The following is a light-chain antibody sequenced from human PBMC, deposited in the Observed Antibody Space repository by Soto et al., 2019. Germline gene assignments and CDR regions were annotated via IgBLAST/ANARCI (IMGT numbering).Light chain of an antibody. CDR1: QAIGSE. CDR3: LQDYNYPWT. CDR2: VAS. V-gene: IGKV1-6*01. J-gene: IGKJ1*01. Sequence: IQMTQSPSSLSASLGDRVTITCRAGQAIGSELGWYQQKPGKAPKLLISVASNLQSGVPSRFSGSGSGTDFTLTISSLQPEDFATYYCLQDYNYPWTFGHGTKVDIK.